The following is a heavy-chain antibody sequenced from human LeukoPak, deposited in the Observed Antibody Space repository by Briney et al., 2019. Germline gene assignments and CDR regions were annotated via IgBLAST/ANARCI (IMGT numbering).Heavy chain of an antibody. CDR1: GFTFSSYA. D-gene: IGHD3-3*01. J-gene: IGHJ3*02. V-gene: IGHV3-23*01. CDR3: AKDRITIFGRDAFDM. Sequence: GGSLRLSCAASGFTFSSYAMSWVRQAPGKGLEWVSAISGSGGSTYYADSVKGRFAISTDNSTDTLYLQMNSLRAEDTAVYYCAKDRITIFGRDAFDMWGQGTLVTVSS. CDR2: ISGSGGST.